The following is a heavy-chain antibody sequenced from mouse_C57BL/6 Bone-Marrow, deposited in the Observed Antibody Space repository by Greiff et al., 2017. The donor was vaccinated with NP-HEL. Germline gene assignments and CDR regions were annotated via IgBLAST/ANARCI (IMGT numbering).Heavy chain of an antibody. D-gene: IGHD1-1*01. Sequence: VQLQQSGPELVKPGASVKISCKASGYAFSSSWMNWVKQRPGQGLEWIGRIYPGDGDTNYIGKFKGKATLTADKSSSTAYMQLSSLTSEDSAVYSCARGYDYGSSYKKGPAWFAYWGQGTLVTVSA. CDR2: IYPGDGDT. J-gene: IGHJ3*01. CDR3: ARGYDYGSSYKKGPAWFAY. V-gene: IGHV1-82*01. CDR1: GYAFSSSW.